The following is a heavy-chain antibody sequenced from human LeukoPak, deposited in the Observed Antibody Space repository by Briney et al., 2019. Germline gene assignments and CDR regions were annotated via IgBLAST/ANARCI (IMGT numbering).Heavy chain of an antibody. CDR1: GGSISGYY. Sequence: SETLSLTCTASGGSISGYYWSWIRQPPGKGLEWVGSIYYSGSAANYNPSLESRVMTSVDTSKNQFSLQVNSVTAADTAVYYCARDISGGSHAFDIWGQGTMVTVSS. CDR2: IYYSGSAA. CDR3: ARDISGGSHAFDI. V-gene: IGHV4-59*08. J-gene: IGHJ3*02. D-gene: IGHD3-3*02.